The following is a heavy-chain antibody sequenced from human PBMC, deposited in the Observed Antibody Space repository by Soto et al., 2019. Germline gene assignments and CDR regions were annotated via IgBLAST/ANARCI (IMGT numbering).Heavy chain of an antibody. V-gene: IGHV5-51*01. D-gene: IGHD6-6*01. Sequence: GESLKISCKGSGYSFTSYWIGWVRQMPGKGLEWMGIIYPGGSDTRYSPSFQGQVTISADKSISTAYLQWSSLKASDTAMYYCARLPRRGDPASSRSDPWGQGTLVTVSS. CDR2: IYPGGSDT. CDR3: ARLPRRGDPASSRSDP. J-gene: IGHJ5*02. CDR1: GYSFTSYW.